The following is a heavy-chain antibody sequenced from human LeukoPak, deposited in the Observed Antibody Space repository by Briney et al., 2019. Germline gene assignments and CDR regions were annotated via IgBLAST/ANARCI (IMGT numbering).Heavy chain of an antibody. Sequence: TGGSLRLSCAASGFSFSSSTMHWVRQAPGKGLEWVSSIISYSSYIYYADSVKGRFTISRDNAKNSLFLQMDSLRVEDTAVYYCAKDQGMGATAAYFDYWGQGTLVTVSS. CDR1: GFSFSSST. CDR2: IISYSSYI. V-gene: IGHV3-21*01. J-gene: IGHJ4*02. D-gene: IGHD1-26*01. CDR3: AKDQGMGATAAYFDY.